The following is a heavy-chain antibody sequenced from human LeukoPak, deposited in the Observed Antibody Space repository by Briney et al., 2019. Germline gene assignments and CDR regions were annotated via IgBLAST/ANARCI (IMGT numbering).Heavy chain of an antibody. D-gene: IGHD3-10*01. J-gene: IGHJ6*03. Sequence: GGSLRLSCVASEFTFSGYAMSWVRQVPGKGLEWVSFISGSGGSTYYADSVKGRFTISRDNSKNTLYLQINSLRAEDTAVYYCAKDRQGFGFGEQLDYYYMDVWGKGTTVTVSS. CDR3: AKDRQGFGFGEQLDYYYMDV. CDR1: EFTFSGYA. CDR2: ISGSGGST. V-gene: IGHV3-23*01.